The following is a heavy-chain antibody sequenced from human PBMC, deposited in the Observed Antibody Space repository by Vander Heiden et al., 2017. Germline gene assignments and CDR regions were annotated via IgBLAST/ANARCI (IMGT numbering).Heavy chain of an antibody. CDR1: GYAFTGTF. V-gene: IGHV1-2*02. D-gene: IGHD1-7*01. Sequence: QVQLSQTGAQVKTPGLSVNTSCQASGYAFTGTFIPWVRQSPAQWLAFVGWITPATGVTNYAQKFQGRVTVTSDTSLSTAYMELSNLRSDDTAVYDCVRETWYYRSWGQGTMVTVSS. CDR3: VRETWYYRS. J-gene: IGHJ5*02. CDR2: ITPATGVT.